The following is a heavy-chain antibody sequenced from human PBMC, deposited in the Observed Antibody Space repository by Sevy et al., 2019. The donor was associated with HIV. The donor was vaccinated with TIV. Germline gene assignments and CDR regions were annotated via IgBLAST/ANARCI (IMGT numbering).Heavy chain of an antibody. CDR3: ARQIEGRDFREPKYNWFDP. V-gene: IGHV1-69*13. Sequence: ASVKVSCKASGGTFSSYAISWVRQAPGQGLEWMGGIIPIFGTANYAQKFQGRVTITADESTSTAYMELRSLRSEDTAGDYCARQIEGRDFREPKYNWFDPWGQGTLVTVSS. CDR2: IIPIFGTA. J-gene: IGHJ5*02. D-gene: IGHD3-10*01. CDR1: GGTFSSYA.